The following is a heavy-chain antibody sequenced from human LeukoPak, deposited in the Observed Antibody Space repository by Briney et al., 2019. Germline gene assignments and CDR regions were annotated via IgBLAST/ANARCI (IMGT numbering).Heavy chain of an antibody. Sequence: GGPLRLSCAASGFTFSSFAMSWVRQAPGKGLEWLSVITGSGYDTNSADSVNGRFTISRDNSKNTLYLQMNSLRAEDTAVYYCAKNLRVSSHYGIDYWGEGTLVTVSS. J-gene: IGHJ4*02. V-gene: IGHV3-23*01. D-gene: IGHD4-17*01. CDR3: AKNLRVSSHYGIDY. CDR2: ITGSGYDT. CDR1: GFTFSSFA.